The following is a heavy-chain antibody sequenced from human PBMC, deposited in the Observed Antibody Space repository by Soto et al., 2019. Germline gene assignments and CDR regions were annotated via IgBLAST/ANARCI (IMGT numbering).Heavy chain of an antibody. V-gene: IGHV3-23*01. CDR1: GFTFTTRA. D-gene: IGHD3-10*01. Sequence: EVQLLESGGGLVQPGGSLRLSCAASGFTFTTRAMSWGRQAPGKGLQWVSGISGSGGTTYYADSVKGRLTISRDNSKHMLYLQMNSLRDDDTAVYYCATGTQNFDYWGRGTRVTVSS. CDR2: ISGSGGTT. J-gene: IGHJ4*02. CDR3: ATGTQNFDY.